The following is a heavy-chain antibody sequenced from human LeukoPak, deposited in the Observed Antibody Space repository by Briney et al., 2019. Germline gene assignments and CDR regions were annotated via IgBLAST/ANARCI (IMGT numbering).Heavy chain of an antibody. CDR3: AREYYYGSGSYVRRRVNWFDP. J-gene: IGHJ5*02. Sequence: GASVKVSCKASGYTFTGYYMHWVRQAPGQGLEWMGWINPNSGGTNYAQKFQGRVTMTRDTSISTAYMELSRLRSDDTAVYYCAREYYYGSGSYVRRRVNWFDPWGQGTLVTVSS. CDR2: INPNSGGT. D-gene: IGHD3-10*01. CDR1: GYTFTGYY. V-gene: IGHV1-2*02.